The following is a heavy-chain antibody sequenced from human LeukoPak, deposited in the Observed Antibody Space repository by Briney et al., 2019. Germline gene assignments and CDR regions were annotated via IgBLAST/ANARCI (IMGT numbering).Heavy chain of an antibody. J-gene: IGHJ4*02. CDR2: ISGSDGST. CDR1: GFTFRDHS. CDR3: ARGADSGYSSDN. D-gene: IGHD3-9*01. V-gene: IGHV3-23*01. Sequence: PGGSLRLSCAASGFTFRDHSMNWVRQAPGKGLEWVSAISGSDGSTYYADSVKGRFTISRDNAKNTLYLQMNSLRAEDTAVYYCARGADSGYSSDNWGQGTLVSVSS.